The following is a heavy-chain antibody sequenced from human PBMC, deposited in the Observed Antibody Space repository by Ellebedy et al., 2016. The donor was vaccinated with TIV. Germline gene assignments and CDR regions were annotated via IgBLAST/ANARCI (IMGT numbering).Heavy chain of an antibody. CDR3: AKELDTIFFDF. D-gene: IGHD3/OR15-3a*01. V-gene: IGHV3-43*01. CDR1: GFTFKKYT. CDR2: ISGNNVNT. Sequence: GESLKISXAASGFTFKKYTIHWVRQAPGRGLEWVSLISGNNVNTFYADSVRGRFTVSRDNYRNSAYLQMNNLRTEDTALYYCAKELDTIFFDFWGQGALVNGS. J-gene: IGHJ4*02.